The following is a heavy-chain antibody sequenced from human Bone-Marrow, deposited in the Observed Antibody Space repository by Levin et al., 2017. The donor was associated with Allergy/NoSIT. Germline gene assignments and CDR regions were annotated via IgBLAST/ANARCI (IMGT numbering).Heavy chain of an antibody. D-gene: IGHD3-22*01. V-gene: IGHV3-21*01. J-gene: IGHJ6*02. CDR1: GLLFSSYD. CDR2: ISAGGNYI. CDR3: ASWAMYHYDRSAFDYFYYAMDV. Sequence: PGGSLRPSCAASGLLFSSYDMNWVRQAPGKGLEWVSSISAGGNYIYYADSVKGRFTISRDNAKNSLFLQMNSLRAEDTAVYYCASWAMYHYDRSAFDYFYYAMDVWGQGTTVTVSS.